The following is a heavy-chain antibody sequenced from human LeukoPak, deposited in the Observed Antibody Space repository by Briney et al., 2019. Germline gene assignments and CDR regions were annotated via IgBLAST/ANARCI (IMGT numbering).Heavy chain of an antibody. CDR2: IWYDGSKQ. Sequence: GGSLRLSCAGSGFTFSHYGIYWVRQAPGKGLEWVAAIWYDGSKQLYRDAVKGRFTISRDNSRNTVFLQRNSLRAEDTAVYFCARNFSYGSGDYWGQGTLVTVSS. CDR1: GFTFSHYG. J-gene: IGHJ4*02. CDR3: ARNFSYGSGDY. D-gene: IGHD3-10*01. V-gene: IGHV3-33*01.